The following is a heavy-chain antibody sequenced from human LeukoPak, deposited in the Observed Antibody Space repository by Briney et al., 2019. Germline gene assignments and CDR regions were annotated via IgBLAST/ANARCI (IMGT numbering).Heavy chain of an antibody. Sequence: GGSLRLSCAASGFTFSSYSMSWVRQAPGKGLEWVSSISSSSSYIYYADSVKGRFTISRDNAKNSLYLQMNSLRAEHTAVYYCARELRAYYGSLTGYYTCVYCGQGSLVTDSP. CDR1: GFTFSSYS. V-gene: IGHV3-21*01. CDR2: ISSSSSYI. CDR3: ARELRAYYGSLTGYYTCVY. D-gene: IGHD3-9*01. J-gene: IGHJ4*02.